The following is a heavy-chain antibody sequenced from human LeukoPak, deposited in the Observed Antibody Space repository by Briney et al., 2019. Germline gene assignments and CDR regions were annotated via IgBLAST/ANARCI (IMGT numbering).Heavy chain of an antibody. CDR2: IYYSGST. CDR1: GGSISSYY. V-gene: IGHV4-59*01. Sequence: PSETLSLTCTVSGGSISSYYWSWLRQPPGKGLEWIGYIYYSGSTNYNPSLKSRVTISVDTSKNQFSLKLSSVTAADTAVYYCARDFNVYGGNRFDYWGQGTLVTVSS. D-gene: IGHD4-23*01. CDR3: ARDFNVYGGNRFDY. J-gene: IGHJ4*02.